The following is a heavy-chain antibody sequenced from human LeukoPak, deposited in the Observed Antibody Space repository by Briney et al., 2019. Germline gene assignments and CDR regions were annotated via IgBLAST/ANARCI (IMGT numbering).Heavy chain of an antibody. V-gene: IGHV4-39*07. D-gene: IGHD3-10*01. Sequence: SETLSLTCTVSGGSISSSSYYWGWIRQPPGKWLEWIGSIYYSGSTYYNPCLKSRVTISVDTSKNQFSLKLSSVTAADTAVYYCRTYYYGSGSYSPNDYWGQGTLVTVSS. CDR2: IYYSGST. CDR3: RTYYYGSGSYSPNDY. J-gene: IGHJ4*02. CDR1: GGSISSSSYY.